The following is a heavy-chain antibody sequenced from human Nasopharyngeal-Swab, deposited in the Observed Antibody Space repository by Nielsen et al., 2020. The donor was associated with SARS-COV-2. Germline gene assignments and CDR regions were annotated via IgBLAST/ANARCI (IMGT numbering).Heavy chain of an antibody. J-gene: IGHJ5*02. D-gene: IGHD5-12*01. CDR1: GYSISSGYYW. CDR3: ARIYDSGYAVWFDP. V-gene: IGHV2-26*01. CDR2: IFSNDEK. Sequence: ETLSLTCAVSGYSISSGYYWGWIRQPPGKALEWLAHIFSNDEKSYSTSLKSRLTISKDTSKSQVVLTMTNMDPVDTATYYCARIYDSGYAVWFDPWGQGTLVTVSS.